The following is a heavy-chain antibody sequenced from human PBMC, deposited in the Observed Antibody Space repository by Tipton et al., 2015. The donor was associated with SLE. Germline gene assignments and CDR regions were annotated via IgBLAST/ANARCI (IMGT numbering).Heavy chain of an antibody. CDR2: INTDGTST. D-gene: IGHD4-23*01. CDR1: GITFSSYW. V-gene: IGHV3-74*01. Sequence: SLRLSCVASGITFSSYWMHWVRQAPGEGLLWISCINTDGTSTYYADSVRGRFTISRDNSKNTLYLQMNSLRSEDTAIYYCTTNSNDYWGQGSLVTVSS. J-gene: IGHJ4*02. CDR3: TTNSNDY.